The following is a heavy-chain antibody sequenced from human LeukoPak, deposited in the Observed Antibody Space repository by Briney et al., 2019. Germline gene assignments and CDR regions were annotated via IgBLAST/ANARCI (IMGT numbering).Heavy chain of an antibody. D-gene: IGHD3-10*01. J-gene: IGHJ4*02. CDR3: ARETVRGVFDY. Sequence: GGSLRLSCAASGFTVSSNYMSWDRQAPGKGLEWVSVIYSGGSTYYADSVKGRFTISRDNSKNTLYLQMNSLRAEDTAVYYCARETVRGVFDYWGQGTLVTVSS. CDR2: IYSGGST. CDR1: GFTVSSNY. V-gene: IGHV3-53*01.